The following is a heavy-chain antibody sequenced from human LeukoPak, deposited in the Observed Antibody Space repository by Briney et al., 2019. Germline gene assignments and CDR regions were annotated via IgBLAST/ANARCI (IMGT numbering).Heavy chain of an antibody. J-gene: IGHJ5*02. CDR2: MNPITGST. V-gene: IGHV1-8*01. Sequence: SCAASGFTFGDYVMHWVRQAAGQGLEWMGWMNPITGSTGYVQKFRGRIIMTRDTSITTAFMELTSLTSDDTAIYYCARVKRFPTVWFDPWGQGTLVSVSS. CDR3: ARVKRFPTVWFDP. D-gene: IGHD3-10*01. CDR1: GFTFGDYV.